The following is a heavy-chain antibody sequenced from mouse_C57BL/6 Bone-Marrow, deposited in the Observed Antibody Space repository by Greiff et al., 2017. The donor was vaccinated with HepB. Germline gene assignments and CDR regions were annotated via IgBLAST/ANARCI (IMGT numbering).Heavy chain of an antibody. CDR1: GFTFSDYY. J-gene: IGHJ3*01. V-gene: IGHV5-12*01. CDR3: AREGAYYGNQFAY. Sequence: EVKLVESGGGLVQPGGSLKLSCAASGFTFSDYYMYWVRQTPEKRLEWVAYISNGGGSTYYPDTVKGRFTISRDNAKNTLYLQMSRLKSEETAMYYCAREGAYYGNQFAYWGQGTLVTVSA. CDR2: ISNGGGST. D-gene: IGHD2-10*01.